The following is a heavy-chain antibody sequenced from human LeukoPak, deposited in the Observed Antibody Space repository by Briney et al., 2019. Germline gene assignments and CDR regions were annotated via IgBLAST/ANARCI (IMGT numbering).Heavy chain of an antibody. CDR1: GYSISTGYY. CDR3: ARVGHDRESSGYFDY. V-gene: IGHV4-38-2*02. CDR2: NFHSGNT. J-gene: IGHJ4*02. Sequence: SETLSLTCTVSGYSISTGYYWGWIRQPPGKGLEWIGSNFHSGNTYYNPSLKSRITVSVDTSKNQFSLKLSSVTAADTAVYYCARVGHDRESSGYFDYWGQGTLVTVSS. D-gene: IGHD3-22*01.